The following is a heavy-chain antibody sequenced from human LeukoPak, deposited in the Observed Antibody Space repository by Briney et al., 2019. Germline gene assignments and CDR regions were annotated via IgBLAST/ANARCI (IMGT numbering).Heavy chain of an antibody. Sequence: GGSLRLSCAASGFTFSSYAMGWVRQAPGKGLEWVSAITASGGNTYYADSVKGRFTISRDNSKNTLYLQVNSLRAEDTAVYYCAKGNGYNYGRYYFDYWGQGTLVTVSS. V-gene: IGHV3-23*01. D-gene: IGHD5-18*01. J-gene: IGHJ4*02. CDR3: AKGNGYNYGRYYFDY. CDR2: ITASGGNT. CDR1: GFTFSSYA.